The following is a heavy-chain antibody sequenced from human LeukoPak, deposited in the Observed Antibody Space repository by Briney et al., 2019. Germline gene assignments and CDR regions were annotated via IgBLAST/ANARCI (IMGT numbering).Heavy chain of an antibody. CDR2: YKNDGSST. J-gene: IGHJ4*02. CDR3: ARGDPAAPDY. V-gene: IGHV3-74*01. CDR1: GFTSSGVW. Sequence: GGSLRLSCAVSGFTSSGVWMHWVRQAPGKGLVWVSRYKNDGSSTSYADSVKGRFTISRDNAKNTLYLQMNSLRAEDTAVYYCARGDPAAPDYWGQGTLVTVSS. D-gene: IGHD2-15*01.